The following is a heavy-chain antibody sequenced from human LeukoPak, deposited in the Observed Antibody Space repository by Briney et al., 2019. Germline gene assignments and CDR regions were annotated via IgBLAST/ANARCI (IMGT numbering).Heavy chain of an antibody. D-gene: IGHD7-27*01. V-gene: IGHV1-2*02. CDR3: ARALTGDFHVEPFDY. CDR2: INPNSGGT. Sequence: ASVKVSCKASGYTFTGYYIYWVRQAPGQGLKWMGWINPNSGGTNYAQKFQGRVTTTRDTSISTGYMELSRLRSDDTAEYYCARALTGDFHVEPFDYWGQGTLVTVSS. J-gene: IGHJ4*02. CDR1: GYTFTGYY.